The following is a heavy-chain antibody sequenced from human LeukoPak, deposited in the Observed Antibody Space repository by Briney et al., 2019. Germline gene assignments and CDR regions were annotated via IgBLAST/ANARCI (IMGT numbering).Heavy chain of an antibody. V-gene: IGHV3-7*01. Sequence: PGGSLRLSCAASGLTFSSYWMSWVRQAPGKGLEWVANIKQDGSEKYYVDSVKGRFTISRDNAKNSLYPQMNSLRAEDTAVYYCARRYCSGGSCYSGMDVWGQGTTVTVSS. CDR1: GLTFSSYW. J-gene: IGHJ6*02. D-gene: IGHD2-15*01. CDR3: ARRYCSGGSCYSGMDV. CDR2: IKQDGSEK.